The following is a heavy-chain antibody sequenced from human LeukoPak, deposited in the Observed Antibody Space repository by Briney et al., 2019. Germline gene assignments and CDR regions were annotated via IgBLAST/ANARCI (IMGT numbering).Heavy chain of an antibody. Sequence: GGTLRLSCAASGFTFSSYSMNWVRQAPGKGLEWVSSISSSSSYIYYADSVKGRFTISRDNAKNSLYLQMNSLRAEDTAVYYCASIAAPTYYFDYWGQGTLVTVSS. J-gene: IGHJ4*02. D-gene: IGHD6-6*01. V-gene: IGHV3-21*01. CDR3: ASIAAPTYYFDY. CDR2: ISSSSSYI. CDR1: GFTFSSYS.